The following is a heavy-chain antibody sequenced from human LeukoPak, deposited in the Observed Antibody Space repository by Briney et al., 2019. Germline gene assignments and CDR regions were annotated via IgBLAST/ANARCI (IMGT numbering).Heavy chain of an antibody. V-gene: IGHV4-39*01. CDR2: IHYSGKT. D-gene: IGHD2-15*01. J-gene: IGHJ4*02. CDR3: ARLGHCSGGGSCHHDY. Sequence: SETLSLTCTVSGGSISSSSFFWGWIRQPPGQGLEWIAAIHYSGKTHYNPSLNSRVTISADTSRNQFSLKLNSVTAADTAVYYCARLGHCSGGGSCHHDYWGQGTLVTVSS. CDR1: GGSISSSSFF.